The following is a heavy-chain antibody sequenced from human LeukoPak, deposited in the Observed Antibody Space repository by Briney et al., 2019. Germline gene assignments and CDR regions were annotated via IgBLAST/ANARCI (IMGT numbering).Heavy chain of an antibody. J-gene: IGHJ3*02. V-gene: IGHV1-2*02. D-gene: IGHD5-18*01. Sequence: GASVKVSCKASGYTFTGYYMHWARQAPGQGLEWMGWINPNSGGTNYAQKFQGRVTMTRDTSISTAYMELRRRRSDDAAVYYCASGTAMVGDAFDIWGQGTMVTVSS. CDR1: GYTFTGYY. CDR3: ASGTAMVGDAFDI. CDR2: INPNSGGT.